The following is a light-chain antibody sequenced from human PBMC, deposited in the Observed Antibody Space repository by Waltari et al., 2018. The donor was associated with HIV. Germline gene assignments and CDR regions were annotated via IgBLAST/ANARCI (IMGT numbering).Light chain of an antibody. Sequence: QSVLTQPPSLSRAPGQRVTISCIGTSSNIGADYDVHWYRQVSGAAPKLLIYRTDARPSGVPDRFFGSRSGASASLVINGLQTDDEADYYCQSYDSSLFWVFGGGTKLTVL. CDR3: QSYDSSLFWV. V-gene: IGLV1-40*01. J-gene: IGLJ2*01. CDR2: RTD. CDR1: SSNIGADYD.